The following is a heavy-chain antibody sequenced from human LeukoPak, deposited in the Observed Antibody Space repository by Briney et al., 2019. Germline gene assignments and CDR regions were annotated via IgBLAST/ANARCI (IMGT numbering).Heavy chain of an antibody. Sequence: GASVKVSCKASGYTFTSYHINWVRQATGQGLEWVGWMSPNSGDTGFAQKFQGRVTMTRNTSITTAYMELSSLRSDDTAIYYCARGVAAGYDYWGQGTLVTVSS. CDR3: ARGVAAGYDY. CDR2: MSPNSGDT. J-gene: IGHJ4*02. V-gene: IGHV1-8*01. CDR1: GYTFTSYH. D-gene: IGHD6-13*01.